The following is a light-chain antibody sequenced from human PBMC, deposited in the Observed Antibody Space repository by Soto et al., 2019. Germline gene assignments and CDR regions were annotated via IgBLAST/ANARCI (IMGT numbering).Light chain of an antibody. CDR3: QQYNNWPLT. Sequence: EFVLTQSPGTLSLSPGERATLSCRASQSVSSNLAWYQQKPGQTPRLLIYDASTRATGIPARFSGSGSGTEFTLTISSLQSEDFAVYYCQQYNNWPLTFGGGTKVDI. CDR2: DAS. CDR1: QSVSSN. V-gene: IGKV3-15*01. J-gene: IGKJ4*01.